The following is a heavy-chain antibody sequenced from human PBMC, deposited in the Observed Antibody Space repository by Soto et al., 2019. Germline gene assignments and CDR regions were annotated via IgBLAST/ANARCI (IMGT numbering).Heavy chain of an antibody. J-gene: IGHJ4*02. CDR2: ISAYNGNT. D-gene: IGHD2-15*01. Sequence: GASVKVSCKASGYTFTSYGISWFRQSPGQGLEWMGWISAYNGNTNYAQKLQGRVTMTTDTSTSTASMELRSLRSDDTAVYYCARIPQYCSGGSCNRGPFDYWGQGTLVTVSS. V-gene: IGHV1-18*04. CDR3: ARIPQYCSGGSCNRGPFDY. CDR1: GYTFTSYG.